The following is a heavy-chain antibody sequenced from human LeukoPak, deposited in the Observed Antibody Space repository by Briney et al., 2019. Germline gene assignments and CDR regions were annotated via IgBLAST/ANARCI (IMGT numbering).Heavy chain of an antibody. V-gene: IGHV1-2*06. D-gene: IGHD1-26*01. CDR1: GYTFTGYY. CDR2: INPNSGGT. CDR3: ASLLVGATPY. J-gene: IGHJ4*02. Sequence: ASVKVSCKASGYTFTGYYMHWVRQAPGQGLEWMGRINPNSGGTNYAQKFQGRVTMARDTSIITAYMELSRLRSDDTAVYYCASLLVGATPYWGQGTLVTVSS.